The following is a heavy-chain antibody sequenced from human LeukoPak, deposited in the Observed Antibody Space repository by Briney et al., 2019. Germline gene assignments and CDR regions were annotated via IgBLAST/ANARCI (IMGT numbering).Heavy chain of an antibody. CDR2: ISSSSSYI. V-gene: IGHV3-21*01. CDR3: ARDRSTHITAXGTHDY. J-gene: IGHJ4*02. CDR1: GFTFSSSS. Sequence: GGSLRLSCAASGFTFSSSSMNWVRQAPGKGLEWVSSISSSSSYIYYADSVKGRFTISRDNAKNSLYLQMNSLRAEDTAVYYCARDRSTHITAXGTHDYWGQGTLVTVSS. D-gene: IGHD6-13*01.